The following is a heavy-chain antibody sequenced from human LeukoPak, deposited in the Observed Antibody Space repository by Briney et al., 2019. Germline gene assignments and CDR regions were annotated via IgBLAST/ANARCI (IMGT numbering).Heavy chain of an antibody. CDR2: IYSGGST. CDR3: ARHSVYSYGYYFDY. D-gene: IGHD5-18*01. Sequence: PGGSLRLSCAASGFTVSSNYMSWVRQAPGKGLEWVSVIYSGGSTYYADSVKGRFTISRDNSKNTLYLQMNSLRAEDTAVYYCARHSVYSYGYYFDYWGQGTLVTVSS. V-gene: IGHV3-66*04. CDR1: GFTVSSNY. J-gene: IGHJ4*02.